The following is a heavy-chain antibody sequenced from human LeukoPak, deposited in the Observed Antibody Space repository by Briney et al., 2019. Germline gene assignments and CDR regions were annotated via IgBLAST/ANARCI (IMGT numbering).Heavy chain of an antibody. Sequence: GGSLRLSCAASGFTFDDYGMSWVRQAPGKGLGWVSGINWNGGSTGYADSVKGRFTISRDNAKNSLYLQMNSLRAEDTALYYCARDHSSSWYPGNWFDPWGQGTLVTVSS. D-gene: IGHD6-13*01. CDR2: INWNGGST. V-gene: IGHV3-20*04. CDR3: ARDHSSSWYPGNWFDP. J-gene: IGHJ5*02. CDR1: GFTFDDYG.